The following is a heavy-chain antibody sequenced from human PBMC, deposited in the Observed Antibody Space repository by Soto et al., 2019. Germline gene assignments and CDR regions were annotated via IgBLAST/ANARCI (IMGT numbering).Heavy chain of an antibody. CDR3: AKEGHWNFYYFHGLDV. CDR2: TYYRSKWNY. Sequence: PSQTLSLTCAISGDSVSSNSATWNWIRQSPSRGLEWLGRTYYRSKWNYDYAVSVTSRITINPDTSRNQFSLQLKSVTPEDTAVNYCAKEGHWNFYYFHGLDVWGQGTTVTVSS. J-gene: IGHJ6*02. CDR1: GDSVSSNSAT. V-gene: IGHV6-1*01. D-gene: IGHD1-7*01.